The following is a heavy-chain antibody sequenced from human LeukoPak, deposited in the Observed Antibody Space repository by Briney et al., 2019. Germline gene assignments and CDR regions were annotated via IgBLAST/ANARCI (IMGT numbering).Heavy chain of an antibody. CDR1: GGSISSYY. D-gene: IGHD5-18*01. CDR3: ARGGYTANRFDY. V-gene: IGHV4-59*01. CDR2: IYYSGST. J-gene: IGHJ4*02. Sequence: SETLSLTCTVSGGSISSYYWSWIRRPPGKGLEWIGYIYYSGSTSYNPSLKSRVTISVDTSKNQFSLKLSSVTAADTAVYYCARGGYTANRFDYWGQGTLVTVSS.